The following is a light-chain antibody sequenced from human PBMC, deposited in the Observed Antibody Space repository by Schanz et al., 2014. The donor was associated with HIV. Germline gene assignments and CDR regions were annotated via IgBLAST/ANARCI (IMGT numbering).Light chain of an antibody. CDR3: SSYTSSSTLE. J-gene: IGLJ2*01. Sequence: QSALTQPPSASGSPGQSVTISCTGTSSDVGGYNYVSWYQHHPGKAPKLMIYEVNKRPSGVPDRFSGSKSGNTASLTVSGLQAEDEADYYCSSYTSSSTLEFGGGTKLTVL. CDR1: SSDVGGYNY. CDR2: EVN. V-gene: IGLV2-8*01.